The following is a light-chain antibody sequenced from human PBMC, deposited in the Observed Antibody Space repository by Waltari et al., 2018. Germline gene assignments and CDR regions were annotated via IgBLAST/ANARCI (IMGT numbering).Light chain of an antibody. J-gene: IGKJ1*01. Sequence: DIQMTQSPSTLSASVGERVTITCRASQSVSTWLAWNQQKPGKAPTLLVYRASSYQNGVPSRFSASGSGAEFTLSINGLQPGDFATYYCQQYFTFPWTFGRGTKVEI. CDR1: QSVSTW. V-gene: IGKV1-5*03. CDR3: QQYFTFPWT. CDR2: RAS.